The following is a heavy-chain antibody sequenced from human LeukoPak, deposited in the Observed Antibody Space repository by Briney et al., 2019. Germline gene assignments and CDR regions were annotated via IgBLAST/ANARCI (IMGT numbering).Heavy chain of an antibody. CDR3: ARRGDTPMIGDH. CDR2: IRYDGSNK. D-gene: IGHD5-18*01. Sequence: GGSLRLSCAASGFTVSSDGMHWVRQAPGKGLEWVAFIRYDGSNKYYADSVKGRSTISRDNAKKTLYLQMDGLRAEDTAVYYCARRGDTPMIGDHWGQGILVTVAS. V-gene: IGHV3-30*02. J-gene: IGHJ4*02. CDR1: GFTVSSDG.